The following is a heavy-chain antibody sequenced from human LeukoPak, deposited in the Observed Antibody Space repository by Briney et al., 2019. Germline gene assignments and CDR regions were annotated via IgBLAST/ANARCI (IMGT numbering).Heavy chain of an antibody. CDR3: ARRALNYYYYGMDV. CDR2: IYYSGST. CDR1: GGSISSNDYY. V-gene: IGHV4-30-4*08. Sequence: TSQTLSLTCTVSGGSISSNDYYWSWIRQHPGKGLEWIGYIYYSGSTNYNPSLKSRVTISVDTSKNQFSLKLSSVTAADTAVYYCARRALNYYYYGMDVWGQGTTVTVSS. J-gene: IGHJ6*02.